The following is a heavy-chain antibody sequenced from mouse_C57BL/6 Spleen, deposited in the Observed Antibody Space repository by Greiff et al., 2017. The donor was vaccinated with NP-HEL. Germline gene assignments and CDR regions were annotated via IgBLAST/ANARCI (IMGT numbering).Heavy chain of an antibody. J-gene: IGHJ1*03. CDR1: GYTFTSYW. V-gene: IGHV1-52*01. CDR2: IDPSDSET. D-gene: IGHD2-4*01. Sequence: QVQLQQPGAELVRPGSSVKLSCKASGYTFTSYWMHWVKQRPIQGLEWIGNIDPSDSETHYNQKFKDKATLTVDKSSSTAYMQLSSLTSEDSAFYYCARENDYGGYFDVWGTGTTVTVSS. CDR3: ARENDYGGYFDV.